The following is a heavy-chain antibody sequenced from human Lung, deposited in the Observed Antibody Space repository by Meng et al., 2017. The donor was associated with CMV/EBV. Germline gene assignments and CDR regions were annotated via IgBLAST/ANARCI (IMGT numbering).Heavy chain of an antibody. Sequence: GEXXTISCAASGFTVSSTYMSWVRQAPGKGLEWVSVIYSGGSTYYADYVMGRVTISRDNTKNTHYLQMNSLRPEDTAVYYCARDLGEWVSGSASDCLGQVXLVTVSS. J-gene: IGHJ4*02. CDR2: IYSGGST. D-gene: IGHD3-10*01. V-gene: IGHV3-53*01. CDR3: ARDLGEWVSGSASDC. CDR1: GFTVSSTY.